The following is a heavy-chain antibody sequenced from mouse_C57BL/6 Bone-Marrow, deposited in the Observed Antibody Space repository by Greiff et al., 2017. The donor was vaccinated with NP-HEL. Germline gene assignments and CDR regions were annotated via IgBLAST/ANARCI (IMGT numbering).Heavy chain of an antibody. D-gene: IGHD1-1*01. CDR3: AVTTVVAPYYYAMDY. CDR1: GYSITSGYY. CDR2: ISYDGSN. J-gene: IGHJ4*01. V-gene: IGHV3-6*01. Sequence: ESGPGLVKPSQSLSLTCSVTGYSITSGYYWNWIRQFPGNKLEWMGYISYDGSNNYNPSLKNRISITRDTSKNQFFLKLNSVTTEDTATYYCAVTTVVAPYYYAMDYWGQGTSVTVSS.